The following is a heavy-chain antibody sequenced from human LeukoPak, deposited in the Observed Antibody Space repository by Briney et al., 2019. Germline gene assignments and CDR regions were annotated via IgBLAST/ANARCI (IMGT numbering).Heavy chain of an antibody. Sequence: ASVKVSCKVSGYTLTELSMHWVRQAPGKGLEWRGGFDPEDGETICAQKFQGRVTMTEDTSTDTAYMELSSLRSEDTAVYYCATVSWLRTPDRYFDYWGQGTLVTVSS. CDR1: GYTLTELS. J-gene: IGHJ4*02. V-gene: IGHV1-24*01. CDR3: ATVSWLRTPDRYFDY. D-gene: IGHD5-12*01. CDR2: FDPEDGET.